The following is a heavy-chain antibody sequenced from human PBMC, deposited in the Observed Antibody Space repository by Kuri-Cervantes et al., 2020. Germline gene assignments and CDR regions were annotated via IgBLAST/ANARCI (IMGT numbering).Heavy chain of an antibody. J-gene: IGHJ4*02. CDR3: ARGVGELLWGGDYFDF. V-gene: IGHV3-21*03. Sequence: GESLKISCAASGFTFSYYNMNWVRQAPGKGLEWVSSISSSSSYIYYADSVKGRFTISRNNAKNSLYLQMNSLRAEDTAVYYCARGVGELLWGGDYFDFWGQGTLVTVSS. CDR1: GFTFSYYN. CDR2: ISSSSSYI. D-gene: IGHD3-10*01.